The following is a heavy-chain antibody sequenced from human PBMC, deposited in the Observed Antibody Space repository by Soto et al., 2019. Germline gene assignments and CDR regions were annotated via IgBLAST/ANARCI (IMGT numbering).Heavy chain of an antibody. CDR2: MSPNGDNQ. V-gene: IGHV3-30-3*01. Sequence: QVELVESGGGVVQSGGSLRLSCAAPGFSFSIHALHWIRQAPGEGLERVAVMSPNGDNQYYADSVKGRFTISRDTSKSTLSLQMSSLRPEDTAVYYCASGAAFYYDTSRYWGQGTLVTVSS. J-gene: IGHJ4*02. CDR3: ASGAAFYYDTSRY. D-gene: IGHD3-22*01. CDR1: GFSFSIHA.